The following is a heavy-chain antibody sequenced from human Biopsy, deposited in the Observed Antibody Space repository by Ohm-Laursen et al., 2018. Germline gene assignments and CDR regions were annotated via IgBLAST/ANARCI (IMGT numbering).Heavy chain of an antibody. CDR2: IYYSGTT. CDR1: GESMWTCY. J-gene: IGHJ5*01. CDR3: ARVRGGFLEWFDY. V-gene: IGHV4-59*01. Sequence: GTLSLTCTVSGESMWTCYWSWIRQPPGKVMEWIASIYYSGTTHKNPSLKSRVTISVDTSQGLLSLDLSSVTAADTAVYYCARVRGGFLEWFDYWGQGTLVTVSS. D-gene: IGHD3-3*01.